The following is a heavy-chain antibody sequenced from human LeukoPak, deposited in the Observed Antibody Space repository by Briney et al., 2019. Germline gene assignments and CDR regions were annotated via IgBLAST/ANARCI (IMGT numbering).Heavy chain of an antibody. CDR2: FYWNDDK. Sequence: ESGPTLVNPTQTLTLTCTCSGFSLSTSGVGVGWIRHPSGRALEWLAFFYWNDDKRYSPSLKSRLTVTKVTSNNQVVLKMTNMYPVDTATDCCAHRRSYILDSWGQGNLVTVSS. J-gene: IGHJ4*02. CDR3: AHRRSYILDS. V-gene: IGHV2-5*01. CDR1: GFSLSTSGVG.